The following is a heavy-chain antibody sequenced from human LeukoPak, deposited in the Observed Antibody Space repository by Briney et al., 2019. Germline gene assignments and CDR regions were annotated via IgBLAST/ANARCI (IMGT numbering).Heavy chain of an antibody. J-gene: IGHJ5*02. Sequence: SETLSLTCAVYAVSFSCYYWSWIPHPPGKGLEWMGEINHSGSTNYNPSLKSRITISVDTSKNQFSLKLSSVTAADTAVYYCARAKSGGSGSYSRRKVFWFDPWGQGTLVTVSS. CDR2: INHSGST. D-gene: IGHD3-10*01. V-gene: IGHV4-34*01. CDR1: AVSFSCYY. CDR3: ARAKSGGSGSYSRRKVFWFDP.